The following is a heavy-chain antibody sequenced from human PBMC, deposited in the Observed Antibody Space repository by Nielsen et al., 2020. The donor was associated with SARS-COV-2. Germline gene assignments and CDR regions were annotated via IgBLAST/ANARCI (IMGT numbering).Heavy chain of an antibody. V-gene: IGHV4-59*12. J-gene: IGHJ6*03. CDR2: IYYSGST. D-gene: IGHD5-18*01. Sequence: SETLSLTCPVSGGSISSYYWSWIRQPPGKGLEWIGYIYYSGSTNYNPSLKGRVTISVDTSKNQFSLKLSSVTAADTAVYYCARDQLWSSGYMDVWGKGTTVTVSS. CDR1: GGSISSYY. CDR3: ARDQLWSSGYMDV.